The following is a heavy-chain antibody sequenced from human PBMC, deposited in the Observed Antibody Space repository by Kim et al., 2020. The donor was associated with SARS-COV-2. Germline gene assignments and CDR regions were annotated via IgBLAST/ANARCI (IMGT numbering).Heavy chain of an antibody. CDR2: INPSGGST. CDR3: ARDYRPITIFGVLGS. CDR1: GYTFTSYY. D-gene: IGHD3-3*01. V-gene: IGHV1-46*01. Sequence: ASVKVSCKASGYTFTSYYMHWVRQAPGQGLEWMGIINPSGGSTSYAQKFQGRVTMTRDTSTSTVYMELSSLRSEDTAVYYCARDYRPITIFGVLGSWGQGTLVTVSS. J-gene: IGHJ4*02.